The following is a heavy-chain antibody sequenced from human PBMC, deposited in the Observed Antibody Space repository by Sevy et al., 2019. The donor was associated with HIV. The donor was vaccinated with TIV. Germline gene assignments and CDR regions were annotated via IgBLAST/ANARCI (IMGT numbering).Heavy chain of an antibody. V-gene: IGHV6-1*01. Sequence: KQSQTLSLTCAISGDIVSSNTGAWNWIRLSPSRGLEWLGRTYYRSRWFYDYAVSVKSRITIIPDTSKNQLSLQLNSVTPEDTAVYYCARERGPKNWEPRGWFDPWGQGTLVTVSS. CDR2: TYYRSRWFY. D-gene: IGHD1-26*01. CDR3: ARERGPKNWEPRGWFDP. J-gene: IGHJ5*02. CDR1: GDIVSSNTGA.